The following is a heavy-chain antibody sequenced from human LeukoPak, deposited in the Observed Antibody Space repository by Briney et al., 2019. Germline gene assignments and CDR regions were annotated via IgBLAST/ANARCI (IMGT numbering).Heavy chain of an antibody. CDR3: ATSARYCSSTSCYSFDY. CDR2: INPSGGST. Sequence: ASVKVSCKASGYTFTGYYMHWVRQAPGQGLEWMGIINPSGGSTSYAQKFQGRVTMTRDTSTSTVYMELSSLRSEDTAVYYCATSARYCSSTSCYSFDYWGQGTLVTVSS. J-gene: IGHJ4*02. D-gene: IGHD2-2*02. CDR1: GYTFTGYY. V-gene: IGHV1-46*01.